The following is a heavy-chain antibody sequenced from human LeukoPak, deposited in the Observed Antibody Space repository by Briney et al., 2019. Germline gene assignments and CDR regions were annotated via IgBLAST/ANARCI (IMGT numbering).Heavy chain of an antibody. D-gene: IGHD3-22*01. CDR1: GFTFSSYA. CDR2: ISGSGGST. V-gene: IGHV3-23*01. J-gene: IGHJ4*01. Sequence: PGGSLRLSCAASGFTFSSYAMSWVRQAPGKGLEWVSAISGSGGSTYYADSVKGRFTISRDNSKNTLYLQMNSLRAEDTAVYYCAKQPRYYYDSSGYGFFDYWGQEPWSPSPQ. CDR3: AKQPRYYYDSSGYGFFDY.